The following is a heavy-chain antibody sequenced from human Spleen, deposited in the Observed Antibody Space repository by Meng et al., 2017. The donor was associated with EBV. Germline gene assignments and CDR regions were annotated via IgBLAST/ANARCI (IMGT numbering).Heavy chain of an antibody. V-gene: IGHV1-8*01. D-gene: IGHD6-6*01. Sequence: QMQLVQSGAEVKKPGASVKVSCKASGYTFTNYDINWVRQATGQGLEWMGWMNPKSGNTGYAQKFQGRVTMTRDTSINTAYMELTSLRSEDTAVYYCARVSSSAFDPWGQGTLGTVAS. CDR2: MNPKSGNT. CDR3: ARVSSSAFDP. CDR1: GYTFTNYD. J-gene: IGHJ5*02.